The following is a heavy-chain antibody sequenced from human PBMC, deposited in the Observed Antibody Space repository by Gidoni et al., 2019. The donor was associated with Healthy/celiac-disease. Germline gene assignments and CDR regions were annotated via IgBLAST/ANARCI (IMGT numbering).Heavy chain of an antibody. J-gene: IGHJ2*01. CDR3: ARHNGNFDL. Sequence: QVQLQDSGPGLVKPSETLSLTCTVSGGSISSYYWSWTRPPPGKGLEWIGYIYYSGSTNYNPSLKSRVTISVDTSKNQFSLRLSSVTAADTAVYYCARHNGNFDLWGRGTLVTVSS. CDR2: IYYSGST. CDR1: GGSISSYY. V-gene: IGHV4-59*08.